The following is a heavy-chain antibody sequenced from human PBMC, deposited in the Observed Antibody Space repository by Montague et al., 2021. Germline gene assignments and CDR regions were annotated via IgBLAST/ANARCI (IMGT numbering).Heavy chain of an antibody. CDR3: ARHSVGFESYYNGLDV. D-gene: IGHD3-10*01. CDR1: GGSFNTYY. Sequence: SETLSLTCAVYGGSFNTYYWSWIRQSPGKGLEWIGEIHHRGSIYYNPTPDYNLTLQRHATIAVHAPKIQFSLRLSAVTAADAAVYYCARHSVGFESYYNGLDVWGRGTTVIVSS. V-gene: IGHV4-34*01. J-gene: IGHJ6*02. CDR2: IHHRGSIYYNPTP.